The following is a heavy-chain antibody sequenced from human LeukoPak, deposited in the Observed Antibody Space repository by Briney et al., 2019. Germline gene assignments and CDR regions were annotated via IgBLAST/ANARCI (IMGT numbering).Heavy chain of an antibody. V-gene: IGHV3-48*04. CDR3: ARGMITFGGVIVRVLDV. J-gene: IGHJ6*04. CDR2: ISSSSDSI. Sequence: GGSLRLSCAASGFTFSPYGMTWVRQAPGKGLEWISYISSSSDSIKYADSVKGRFTSSRDNAKNSLYLQMNSLRAEDTAVYYCARGMITFGGVIVRVLDVWGKGTTVTVSS. D-gene: IGHD3-16*02. CDR1: GFTFSPYG.